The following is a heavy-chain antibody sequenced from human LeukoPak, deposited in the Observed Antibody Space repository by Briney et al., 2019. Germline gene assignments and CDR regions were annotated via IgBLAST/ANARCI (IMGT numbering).Heavy chain of an antibody. D-gene: IGHD6-19*01. CDR3: AKGGLGAVDYFDP. J-gene: IGHJ5*02. Sequence: QPGGSLRLSCAASGFTFNICAMSWVRQAPGKGLEWVSSISSDARRTYYAESVKGRFTISRDNSKNTVYLQMNSLRAGDTAVYSCAKGGLGAVDYFDPWGQGTLVTVSS. CDR2: ISSDARRT. CDR1: GFTFNICA. V-gene: IGHV3-23*01.